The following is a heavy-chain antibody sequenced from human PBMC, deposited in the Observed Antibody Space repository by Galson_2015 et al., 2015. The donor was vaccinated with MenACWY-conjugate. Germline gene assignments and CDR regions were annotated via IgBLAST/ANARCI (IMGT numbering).Heavy chain of an antibody. CDR2: INPGGSST. V-gene: IGHV3-74*01. CDR1: GFIFNTYW. J-gene: IGHJ4*02. CDR3: AKTRGGCFYFAS. D-gene: IGHD3-10*01. Sequence: SLRLSCAASGFIFNTYWMHWVRQAPGKGLVWVSRINPGGSSTTYADSVKDRFTISRDNAKNTLYLQMNSLRPEDTAVFYCAKTRGGCFYFASWGQGTLVTVAS.